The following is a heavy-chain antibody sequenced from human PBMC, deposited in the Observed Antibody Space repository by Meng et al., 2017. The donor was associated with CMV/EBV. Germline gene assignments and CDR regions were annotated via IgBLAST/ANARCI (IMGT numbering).Heavy chain of an antibody. V-gene: IGHV4-39*07. CDR3: ARSPSFVGGNARPCY. CDR1: GGSISRSSYY. J-gene: IGHJ4*02. D-gene: IGHD4-23*01. Sequence: SETLSLTCTVSGGSISRSSYYWGWIRQPPGKGLEWIGEINHSGSTNYNPSLKSRVTISVDTSTNQFSLKLSSVTAADTALYYCARSPSFVGGNARPCYWGQGTLVTVSS. CDR2: INHSGST.